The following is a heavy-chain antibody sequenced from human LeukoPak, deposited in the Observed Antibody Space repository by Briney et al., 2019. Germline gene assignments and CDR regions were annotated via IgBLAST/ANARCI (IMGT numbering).Heavy chain of an antibody. Sequence: SETLSLTCAVSVDSISRSNDERGWIRQPPGKGLEWIGGIYHTGITHYNPSLTSRVTIYVDTSSNQLSLRLSSVPVTDTAVYNCILGGKLDYWGQGILVTVSS. CDR3: ILGGKLDY. V-gene: IGHV4-39*01. J-gene: IGHJ4*02. CDR1: VDSISRSNDE. CDR2: IYHTGIT. D-gene: IGHD3-10*01.